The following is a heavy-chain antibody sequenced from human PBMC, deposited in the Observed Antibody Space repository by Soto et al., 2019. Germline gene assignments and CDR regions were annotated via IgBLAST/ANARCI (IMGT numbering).Heavy chain of an antibody. D-gene: IGHD6-13*01. CDR3: ARVDSSSWPIWYYYYYGMDV. CDR1: GYTSTSYG. V-gene: IGHV1-18*04. J-gene: IGHJ6*02. Sequence: ASVKVSCKASGYTSTSYGISWVRQAPGQGLEWMGWISAYNGNTSYAQKLQGRVTMTTDTSTSTAYMELRSLRSDDTAVYYCARVDSSSWPIWYYYYYGMDVWGQGTTVTVSS. CDR2: ISAYNGNT.